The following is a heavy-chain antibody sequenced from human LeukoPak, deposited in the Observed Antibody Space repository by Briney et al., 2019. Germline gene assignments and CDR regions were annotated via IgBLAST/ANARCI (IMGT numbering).Heavy chain of an antibody. CDR3: ARDFDSSGYLGAADY. CDR1: GFTFSSYW. V-gene: IGHV3-74*01. CDR2: INSDGSST. D-gene: IGHD3-22*01. Sequence: GGSLRLSCAASGFTFSSYWMHWVRQAPGKGLVWVSRINSDGSSTSYADSVKGRFTISRDNAKNTLYLQMNSLRAEDSAVYYCARDFDSSGYLGAADYWGQGTLVTVSS. J-gene: IGHJ4*02.